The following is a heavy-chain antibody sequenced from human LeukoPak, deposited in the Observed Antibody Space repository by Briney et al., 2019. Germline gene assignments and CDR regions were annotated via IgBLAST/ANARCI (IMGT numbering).Heavy chain of an antibody. CDR3: AGDIPYSASYPAAFDI. CDR1: GGTFSSYA. CDR2: IIPNLGTA. D-gene: IGHD1-26*01. V-gene: IGHV1-69*11. J-gene: IGHJ3*02. Sequence: SVKVSCKASGGTFSSYAISWVRQAPGQGLEWMGRIIPNLGTANYAQKYQGRVTITTDQSTSQAYMELNSLRSEDTAVYYCAGDIPYSASYPAAFDIWGQGTMVTVSS.